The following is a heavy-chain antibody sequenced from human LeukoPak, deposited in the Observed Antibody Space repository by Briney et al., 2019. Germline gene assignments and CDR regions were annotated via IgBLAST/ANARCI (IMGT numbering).Heavy chain of an antibody. D-gene: IGHD3-9*01. CDR1: GGSISSGSYY. J-gene: IGHJ6*03. V-gene: IGHV4-61*01. Sequence: PSETLSLTCTVSGGSISSGSYYWSWIRQPPGKGLEWIGYIYYSGSTNYNPSLKSRVTISVDTSKNQFSLKLSSVTAADTAVYYCATSARGFDNYYYMDVWGKGTTVTISS. CDR3: ATSARGFDNYYYMDV. CDR2: IYYSGST.